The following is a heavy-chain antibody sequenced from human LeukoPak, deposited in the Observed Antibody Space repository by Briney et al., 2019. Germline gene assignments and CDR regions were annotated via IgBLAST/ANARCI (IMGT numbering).Heavy chain of an antibody. D-gene: IGHD6-6*01. J-gene: IGHJ4*02. Sequence: PGGSLRLSCAASGFTFSSYAMHWVRQAPGKGLEWVAVISYDGSNKYYADSVKGRFTISRDNAKSSLFLQMDSLRAEDTAVYYCARHSQQLVFSPFDYWGQGSVVTVSS. CDR3: ARHSQQLVFSPFDY. CDR2: ISYDGSNK. V-gene: IGHV3-30-3*01. CDR1: GFTFSSYA.